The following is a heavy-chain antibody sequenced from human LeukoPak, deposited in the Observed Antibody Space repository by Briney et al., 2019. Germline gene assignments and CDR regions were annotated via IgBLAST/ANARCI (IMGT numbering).Heavy chain of an antibody. CDR3: AKTYMWSIDAFHI. Sequence: GGSLRLSCAASGFTFSNYAMSWVRQAPGKGLEWVSGITARADSTYYADSVKGRVTISRDNSKNTLFLQLNSLRAEDAAVYYCAKTYMWSIDAFHIWGQGTMVTVSS. CDR2: ITARADST. J-gene: IGHJ3*02. V-gene: IGHV3-23*01. CDR1: GFTFSNYA. D-gene: IGHD2-8*02.